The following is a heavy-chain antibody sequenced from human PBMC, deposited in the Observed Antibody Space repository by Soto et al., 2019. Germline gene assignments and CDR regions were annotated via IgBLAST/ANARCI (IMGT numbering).Heavy chain of an antibody. CDR2: ISSTSGTI. V-gene: IGHV3-48*02. Sequence: TGGSLRLSCEASGFVFSTYSMNWVRQAPGKGLEWISYISSTSGTIYYADSVKGRFTIFRDNAKNSLFLQMNGLRDDDTAVYYCANQKIRFSVAGTLYGLGVWGQGTTVTVSS. CDR3: ANQKIRFSVAGTLYGLGV. CDR1: GFVFSTYS. J-gene: IGHJ6*02. D-gene: IGHD6-19*01.